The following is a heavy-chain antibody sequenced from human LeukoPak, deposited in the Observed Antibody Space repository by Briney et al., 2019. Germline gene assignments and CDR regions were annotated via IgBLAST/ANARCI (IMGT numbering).Heavy chain of an antibody. V-gene: IGHV1-8*01. J-gene: IGHJ4*02. Sequence: ASVKVSCKASGYTFTSYDINWVRQATGQGLGWMGWMNPNSGNTGYAQKFQGRVTMTRNTSISTAYMELSSLRSEDTAVYYCARSLGYSYGPVDDYWGQGTLVTVSS. CDR3: ARSLGYSYGPVDDY. D-gene: IGHD5-18*01. CDR2: MNPNSGNT. CDR1: GYTFTSYD.